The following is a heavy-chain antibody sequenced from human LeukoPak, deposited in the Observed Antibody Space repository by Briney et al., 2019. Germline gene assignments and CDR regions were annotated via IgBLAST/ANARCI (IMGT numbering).Heavy chain of an antibody. CDR2: ISGSGGST. D-gene: IGHD3-10*01. V-gene: IGHV3-23*01. CDR1: GFTFSSYA. J-gene: IGHJ4*02. CDR3: ARDGPPYGSGLRPSDY. Sequence: PGGSLRLSCAASGFTFSSYAMSWVRQAPGKGLEWVSAISGSGGSTYYADSVKGRFTISRDNSKNTLYLQMNSLRAEDTAVYYCARDGPPYGSGLRPSDYWGQGTLVTVSS.